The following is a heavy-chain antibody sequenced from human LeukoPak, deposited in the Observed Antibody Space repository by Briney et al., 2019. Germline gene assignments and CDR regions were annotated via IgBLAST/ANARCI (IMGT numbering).Heavy chain of an antibody. Sequence: GGTLRLSCAASGFTFSSYGMSWVRQAPGKGLEWVSAISGSGGSTYYADSVKGRFTISRDNSKNTLYPQMNSLRAEDTAVYYCAKGRGVIVVVTAPFDPWGQGTLVTVSS. J-gene: IGHJ5*02. CDR1: GFTFSSYG. CDR2: ISGSGGST. V-gene: IGHV3-23*01. D-gene: IGHD2-21*02. CDR3: AKGRGVIVVVTAPFDP.